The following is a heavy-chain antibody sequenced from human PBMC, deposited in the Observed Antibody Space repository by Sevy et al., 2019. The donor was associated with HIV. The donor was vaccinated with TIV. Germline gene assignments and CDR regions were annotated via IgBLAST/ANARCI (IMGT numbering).Heavy chain of an antibody. CDR3: ATSGTTGTTSHFGY. Sequence: ASVKVSCKASGGTFSDFGFHWVRQAPGQGLEWMGGFIPIFGTPNYAQQFLGRVTIIADESTSTVYMELNRLTSDYTAVYYCATSGTTGTTSHFGYWGQGTLVTVSS. D-gene: IGHD1-1*01. J-gene: IGHJ4*02. CDR1: GGTFSDFG. V-gene: IGHV1-69*13. CDR2: FIPIFGTP.